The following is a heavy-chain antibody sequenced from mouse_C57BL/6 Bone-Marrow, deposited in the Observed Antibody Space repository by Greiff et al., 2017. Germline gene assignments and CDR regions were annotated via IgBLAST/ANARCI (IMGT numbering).Heavy chain of an antibody. CDR3: TRGGRVAY. D-gene: IGHD3-3*01. V-gene: IGHV1-15*01. CDR1: GYTFTDYE. Sequence: QVQLQQSGAELVRPGASVTLSCKASGYTFTDYEMHWVKQTPVHGLEWIGAIDPETGGTAYNQKFKGKAILTADKSSRTAYMELRSLTSEDSAVYYCTRGGRVAYWGQGTLVTVSA. J-gene: IGHJ3*01. CDR2: IDPETGGT.